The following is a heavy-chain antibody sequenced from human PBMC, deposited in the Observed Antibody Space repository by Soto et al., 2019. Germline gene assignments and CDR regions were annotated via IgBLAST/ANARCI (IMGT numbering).Heavy chain of an antibody. V-gene: IGHV4-30-4*01. CDR2: IFYRGTT. J-gene: IGHJ4*02. CDR1: GGSISSGDYY. Sequence: LSLTCTVSGGSISSGDYYWSWIRQPPGKGLEWIGYIFYRGTTYYNPSLKSRVTISVDTSKNQFSLTLSSVTAADTAVYYCARAAGSYNYFDYWGQGTLVTVSS. CDR3: ARAAGSYNYFDY. D-gene: IGHD6-25*01.